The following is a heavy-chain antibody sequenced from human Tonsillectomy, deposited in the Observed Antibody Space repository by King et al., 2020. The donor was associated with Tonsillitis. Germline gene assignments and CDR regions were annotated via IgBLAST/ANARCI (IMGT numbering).Heavy chain of an antibody. CDR3: ASQENTDNIWSGHYWYFDL. CDR2: IYYSGAT. J-gene: IGHJ2*01. CDR1: GGSISGHF. Sequence: VQLQESGPGLVKPSETLSLTCTVSGGSISGHFWTWIRQSPGKGLEWSGYIYYSGATDYNPSLKTRVSISVDTSKNQFSLTLRSVTAADTAVYYSASQENTDNIWSGHYWYFDLWGRGALVTVSS. V-gene: IGHV4-59*08. D-gene: IGHD3-3*01.